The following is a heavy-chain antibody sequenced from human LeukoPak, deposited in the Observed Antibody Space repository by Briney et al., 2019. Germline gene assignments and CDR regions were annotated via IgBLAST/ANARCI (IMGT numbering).Heavy chain of an antibody. CDR1: GFNFSGSA. Sequence: GGSLKLSRAASGFNFSGSAIHWVRQASGKGLEWVGRTRNKAYNYATAYGASVEGRFSISRDDSKTTVYLQMNSLKTEDTAVYYCTTLNYVWGTYRPDYWGQGTLVTVSS. V-gene: IGHV3-73*01. CDR2: TRNKAYNYAT. D-gene: IGHD3-16*02. J-gene: IGHJ4*02. CDR3: TTLNYVWGTYRPDY.